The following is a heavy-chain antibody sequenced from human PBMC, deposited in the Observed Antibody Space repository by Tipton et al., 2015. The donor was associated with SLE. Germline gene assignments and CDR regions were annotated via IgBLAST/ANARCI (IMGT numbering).Heavy chain of an antibody. J-gene: IGHJ4*02. Sequence: TLSLTCTVSGGSISSSSYYWGWIRQPPGKGLEWIGEINHSGSTYYNPSLKSRVTISVDTSKNQFSLKLSSVTAADTAVYYCARGVLRFSYYFDYWGQGTLVTVSS. CDR3: ARGVLRFSYYFDY. V-gene: IGHV4-39*07. CDR1: GGSISSSSYY. D-gene: IGHD3-3*01. CDR2: INHSGST.